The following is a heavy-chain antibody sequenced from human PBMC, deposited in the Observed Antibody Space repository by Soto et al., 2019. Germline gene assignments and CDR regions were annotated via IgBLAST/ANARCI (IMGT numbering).Heavy chain of an antibody. V-gene: IGHV4-34*01. J-gene: IGHJ4*02. Sequence: SESLSLTCAVYGVSFSGYYWSWIRQPPGKGLEWIGEINHSGSTNYNPSLKSRVTISVDTSKNQFSLKLSSVTAADTAVYYCARGRFRAFFDYWGQGTLVTVS. CDR1: GVSFSGYY. CDR2: INHSGST. CDR3: ARGRFRAFFDY.